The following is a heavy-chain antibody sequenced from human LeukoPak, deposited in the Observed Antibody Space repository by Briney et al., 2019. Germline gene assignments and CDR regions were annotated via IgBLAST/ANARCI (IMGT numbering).Heavy chain of an antibody. CDR2: ISWNSGSI. D-gene: IGHD2-2*01. V-gene: IGHV3-9*01. CDR1: EFTFDDYA. Sequence: PGRSLRLSCAASEFTFDDYALHWVRQAPGKGLEWVSGISWNSGSIGYADSVKGRFTISRDNAKNSLYLQMNSLRAEDTALYYCAKDIYAAASPLGYWGQGTLVTVSS. CDR3: AKDIYAAASPLGY. J-gene: IGHJ4*02.